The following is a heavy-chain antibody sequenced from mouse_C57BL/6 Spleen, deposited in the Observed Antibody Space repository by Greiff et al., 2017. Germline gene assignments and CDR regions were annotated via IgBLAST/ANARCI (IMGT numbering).Heavy chain of an antibody. Sequence: EVKLVESGGGLVQPGGSMKLSCVASGFTFSNYWMNWVRPSPEKGLEWVAQIRLKSDNYATHYAESVKGRFTISRDDSKSSVYLQMNNLRAEDTGMYYCTTWDKGYAMDYWGQGTSVTVSS. CDR2: IRLKSDNYAT. CDR1: GFTFSNYW. CDR3: TTWDKGYAMDY. D-gene: IGHD4-1*01. J-gene: IGHJ4*01. V-gene: IGHV6-3*01.